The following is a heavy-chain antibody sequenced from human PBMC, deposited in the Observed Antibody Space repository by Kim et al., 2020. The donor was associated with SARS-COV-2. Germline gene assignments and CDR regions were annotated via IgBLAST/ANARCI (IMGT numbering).Heavy chain of an antibody. Sequence: SETLSLTCTVSGGSISSSSYYWGWIRQPPGKGLEWIGSIYYSGSTYYNPSLKSRVTISVDTSKNQFSLKLSSVTAADTAVYYCARGYREGVITGLYFYYWGQGTLVTVSS. CDR1: GGSISSSSYY. D-gene: IGHD3-10*01. CDR3: ARGYREGVITGLYFYY. J-gene: IGHJ4*02. CDR2: IYYSGST. V-gene: IGHV4-39*01.